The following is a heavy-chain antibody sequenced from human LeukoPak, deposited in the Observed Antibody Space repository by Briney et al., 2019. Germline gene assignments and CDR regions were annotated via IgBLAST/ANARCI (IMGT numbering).Heavy chain of an antibody. CDR3: ARRYCSSTSCAYFDY. CDR1: GYTFTSYA. V-gene: IGHV1-3*01. Sequence: ASVRVSCTASGYTFTSYAMHWVRQAPGQRLEWMGWINAGNGNTKYSQKFQGRVTITRDTSASTAYMELSSLRSEDTAVYYCARRYCSSTSCAYFDYWGQGTLVTVSS. D-gene: IGHD2-2*01. J-gene: IGHJ4*02. CDR2: INAGNGNT.